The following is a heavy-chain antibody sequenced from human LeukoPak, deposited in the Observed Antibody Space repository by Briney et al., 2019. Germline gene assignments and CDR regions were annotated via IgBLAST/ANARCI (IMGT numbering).Heavy chain of an antibody. Sequence: SETLSLTCAVYGGSFSGYYWSWIRQPPGKGLEWIGEINHSGSTNYNPSLKSRVTISVDTSKNQFSLKLSSVTAADTAVYYCARGDYYDSSGYPVFDYWGQGTLVTVSS. J-gene: IGHJ4*02. V-gene: IGHV4-34*01. CDR1: GGSFSGYY. D-gene: IGHD3-22*01. CDR2: INHSGST. CDR3: ARGDYYDSSGYPVFDY.